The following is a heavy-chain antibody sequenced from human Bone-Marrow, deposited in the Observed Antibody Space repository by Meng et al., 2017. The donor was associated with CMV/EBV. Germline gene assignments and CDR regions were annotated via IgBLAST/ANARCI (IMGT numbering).Heavy chain of an antibody. CDR2: IYYSGST. V-gene: IGHV4-59*01. D-gene: IGHD6-13*01. Sequence: GSLRLSCTVAGGAITSYYWSWIRQPLGKGLEWIGYIYYSGSTNYNPSLKSRVTISVDTSKNQFSLKLSSVTAADTAVYYCASSRYSSSWYGYYYGMDVWGQGPTVTVSS. CDR3: ASSRYSSSWYGYYYGMDV. J-gene: IGHJ6*02. CDR1: GGAITSYY.